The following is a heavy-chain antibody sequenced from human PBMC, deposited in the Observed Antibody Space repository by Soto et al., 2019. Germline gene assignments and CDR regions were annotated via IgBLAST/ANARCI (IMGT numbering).Heavy chain of an antibody. D-gene: IGHD2-2*01. Sequence: TSETLSLTCTVSGGSVNSDSSYWSWIRQPPGKGLEWIGYIYSSGGTNYNPSLKSRVTISVDKAKNQFSLKLSSLTAADTAVYYCARDLPAIVAAAMPRRAFDIWGQGTMVTVSS. CDR2: IYSSGGT. V-gene: IGHV4-61*01. CDR3: ARDLPAIVAAAMPRRAFDI. J-gene: IGHJ3*02. CDR1: GGSVNSDSSY.